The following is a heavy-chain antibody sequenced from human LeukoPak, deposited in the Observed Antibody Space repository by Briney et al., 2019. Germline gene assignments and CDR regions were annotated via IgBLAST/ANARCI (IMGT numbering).Heavy chain of an antibody. CDR2: RNPNSGNT. CDR1: GYTFTSYD. Sequence: ASVKVSCKASGYTFTSYDINWVRQATGQGLEWMGWRNPNSGNTGYAQKFQGRATMTGNTSISTAYMELSSLRSEDTAVYYCARDRQKVLGSLLWFGELLEGRTTGFDPWGQGTLVTVSS. V-gene: IGHV1-8*01. J-gene: IGHJ5*02. D-gene: IGHD3-10*01. CDR3: ARDRQKVLGSLLWFGELLEGRTTGFDP.